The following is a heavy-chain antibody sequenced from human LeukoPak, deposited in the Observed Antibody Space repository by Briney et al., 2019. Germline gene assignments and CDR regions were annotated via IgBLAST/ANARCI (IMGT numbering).Heavy chain of an antibody. J-gene: IGHJ3*02. D-gene: IGHD3-22*01. Sequence: SETLSLTCTVSGGSISSSSYYWGWIRQPPGKGLEWIGRIYTSGSTNYNPSLKSRVTMSVDTSKNQFSLKLSSVTAADTAVYYCARVQDYYDRRLGSRLDAFDIWGQGTMVTVSS. V-gene: IGHV4-61*05. CDR3: ARVQDYYDRRLGSRLDAFDI. CDR1: GGSISSSSYY. CDR2: IYTSGST.